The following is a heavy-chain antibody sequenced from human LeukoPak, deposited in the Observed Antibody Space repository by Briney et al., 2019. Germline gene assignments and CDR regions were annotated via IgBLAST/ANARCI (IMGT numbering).Heavy chain of an antibody. D-gene: IGHD4-11*01. CDR2: VQHVGGET. J-gene: IGHJ1*01. V-gene: IGHV3-7*01. CDR1: GFTFSNSW. Sequence: GGSLRLSCAGSGFTFSNSWMGWVRQAPGKGLEWVANVQHVGGETYYVDSVKGRFTISRDNAENSVYLQMNSLGADDTAVYYCATYSILNAREFRYWGQGTLVTVTS. CDR3: ATYSILNAREFRY.